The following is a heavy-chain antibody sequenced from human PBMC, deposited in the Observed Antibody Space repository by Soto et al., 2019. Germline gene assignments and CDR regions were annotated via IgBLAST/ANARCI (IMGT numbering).Heavy chain of an antibody. J-gene: IGHJ6*02. Sequence: TGGSLRLSCAASGFTFSSHCMIWVRQAPGKGLEWVANIKQDGSDKYYVDSVKGRFTISRDNAKNSLDLQMNSLRAEDTAVYYCARGGDYYFYGMDVWGQGTTVTVSS. D-gene: IGHD3-16*01. CDR3: ARGGDYYFYGMDV. CDR2: IKQDGSDK. CDR1: GFTFSSHC. V-gene: IGHV3-7*01.